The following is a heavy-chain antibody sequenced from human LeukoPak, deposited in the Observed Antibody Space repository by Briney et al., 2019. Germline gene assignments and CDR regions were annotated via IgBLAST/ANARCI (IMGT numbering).Heavy chain of an antibody. V-gene: IGHV3-74*01. CDR2: INNDGSRT. CDR3: ARGGVSGGFDY. Sequence: PGGSLRLSCAASGFTLSNSWMFWVRPPPGKGLKYVSEINNDGSRTSYADSVKGRFTISRDGAENTLFLQMNSLRAEDTAVYFCARGGVSGGFDYWGQGTLVTVSS. CDR1: GFTLSNSW. D-gene: IGHD3-10*01. J-gene: IGHJ4*02.